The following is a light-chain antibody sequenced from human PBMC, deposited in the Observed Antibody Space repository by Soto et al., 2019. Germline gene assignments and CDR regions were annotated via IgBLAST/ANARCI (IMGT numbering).Light chain of an antibody. CDR2: GAS. Sequence: EIVLTQSPGTLSLSPGERATLSCRTSQRVSSNSLAWYHQKPGQPPRLLIYGASSRATGIPDRFSGSGSGTDFTLTIIRLEPEDFAVYYCQQYGSSLITFGQGTRLEIE. V-gene: IGKV3-20*01. J-gene: IGKJ5*01. CDR1: QRVSSNS. CDR3: QQYGSSLIT.